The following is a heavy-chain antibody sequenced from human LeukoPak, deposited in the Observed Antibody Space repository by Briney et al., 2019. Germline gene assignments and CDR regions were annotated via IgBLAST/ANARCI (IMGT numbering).Heavy chain of an antibody. CDR1: GFTFTNYA. CDR2: MSGRGVST. D-gene: IGHD2-15*01. V-gene: IGHV3-23*01. Sequence: GGSLRLSCAASGFTFTNYAMRWVRQAPGKGLEWVSGMSGRGVSTYYADSVKGRSTISSDNSKNTLYLQMNSPRAEDTAIYYCAKDCNGGNCYIDYWGQGTLVTVAS. J-gene: IGHJ4*02. CDR3: AKDCNGGNCYIDY.